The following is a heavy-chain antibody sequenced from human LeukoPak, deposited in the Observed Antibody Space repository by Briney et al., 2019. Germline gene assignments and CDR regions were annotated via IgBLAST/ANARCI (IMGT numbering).Heavy chain of an antibody. CDR1: GFTFRASW. V-gene: IGHV3-7*03. CDR2: INPDGSEK. CDR3: AKSLTYYYGSGSYYRQEKVTYYFDY. J-gene: IGHJ4*02. D-gene: IGHD3-10*01. Sequence: GGSLRLSCGASGFTFRASWMNWVRQAPGKGLEWVASINPDGSEKYSVDSVKGRFTISRDNAKNSLYLQMNSLRAEDTALYYCAKSLTYYYGSGSYYRQEKVTYYFDYWGQGTLVTVSS.